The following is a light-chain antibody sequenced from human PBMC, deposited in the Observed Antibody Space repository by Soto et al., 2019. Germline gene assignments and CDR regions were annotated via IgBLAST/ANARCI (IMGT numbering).Light chain of an antibody. CDR1: SSDVGGYDY. Sequence: QSVLTQPPSASGSPGQSVTISCTGTSSDVGGYDYVSWYRQHPGKAPKLMIYEVTIRPSGVSDRFSGSKSGNTASLTISGLQAEDEANYYCSSYRSTSVYVFGTGTKVTVL. V-gene: IGLV2-8*01. J-gene: IGLJ1*01. CDR3: SSYRSTSVYV. CDR2: EVT.